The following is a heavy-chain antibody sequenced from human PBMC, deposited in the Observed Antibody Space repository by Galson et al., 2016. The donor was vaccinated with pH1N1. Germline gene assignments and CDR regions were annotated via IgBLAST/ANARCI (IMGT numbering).Heavy chain of an antibody. J-gene: IGHJ3*01. Sequence: TLSLTCTVSGGSIRSGDSYWTWIRHHPGRGLEWIGHIFYTGITHYSPSLKSRVTISVDTSKSQFSLKLSSVTDADTAVYYCARRFLEQLEGLPSDAFDFWGQGTLVTVAS. CDR2: IFYTGIT. CDR1: GGSIRSGDSY. D-gene: IGHD3-3*01. V-gene: IGHV4-31*03. CDR3: ARRFLEQLEGLPSDAFDF.